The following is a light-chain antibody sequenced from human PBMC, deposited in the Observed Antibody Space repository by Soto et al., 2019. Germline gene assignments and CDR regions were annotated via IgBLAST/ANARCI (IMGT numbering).Light chain of an antibody. CDR3: HQYNNWRYT. J-gene: IGKJ2*01. CDR1: QIISNN. V-gene: IGKV3-15*01. Sequence: EIVMTQSPATLSASPGERATLSCRASQIISNNLAWYQQKPGQAPRLLIYDASTRATGIPARFSGSGSGTEFTLTISSLQSEDSAVYYCHQYNNWRYTFGPGTKLEIK. CDR2: DAS.